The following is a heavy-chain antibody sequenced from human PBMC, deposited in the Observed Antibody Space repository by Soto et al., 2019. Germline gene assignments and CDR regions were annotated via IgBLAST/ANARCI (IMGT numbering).Heavy chain of an antibody. Sequence: GGSLRLSCAASGFTFSSYGMHWDRQAPGKGLEWVAVISYDGSNKYYADSGKGRFSISRDNSKNTLYLQMNSLRAEDTAVYYCAKGLSMVRGVNSYYMDVWGKGTTVTVSS. CDR1: GFTFSSYG. D-gene: IGHD3-10*01. CDR2: ISYDGSNK. CDR3: AKGLSMVRGVNSYYMDV. V-gene: IGHV3-30*18. J-gene: IGHJ6*03.